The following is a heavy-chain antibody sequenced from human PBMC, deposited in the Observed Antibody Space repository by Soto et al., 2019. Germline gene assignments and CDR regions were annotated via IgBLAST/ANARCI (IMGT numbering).Heavy chain of an antibody. J-gene: IGHJ6*04. D-gene: IGHD3-10*01. CDR1: GYTFTSYG. CDR2: ISAYNGNT. Sequence: QVQLVQSGAEVKKPGASVKVSCKASGYTFTSYGISWVRQAPGQGLEWMGWISAYNGNTNYAQKLQGRVTMTTDTATSTAYMELRRLRCDDTAVYSCAREWGTMVREAPYYYGMDVWGEGTTVTVSS. CDR3: AREWGTMVREAPYYYGMDV. V-gene: IGHV1-18*01.